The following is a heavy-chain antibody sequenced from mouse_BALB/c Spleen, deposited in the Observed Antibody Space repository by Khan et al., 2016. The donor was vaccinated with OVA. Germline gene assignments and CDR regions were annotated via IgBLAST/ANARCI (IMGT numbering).Heavy chain of an antibody. CDR3: ARVYGGDFDY. Sequence: EVQLQESGPGLVKPSQSLSLTCTVTGYSITSDYAWNWIRQFPGNKLEWMGFISYSGNTKYNPFLKSRISITRDTSENQFFLQLNSVTTEDAATYYCARVYGGDFDYWGQGTTLTVSS. D-gene: IGHD1-1*01. CDR2: ISYSGNT. J-gene: IGHJ2*01. V-gene: IGHV3-2*02. CDR1: GYSITSDYA.